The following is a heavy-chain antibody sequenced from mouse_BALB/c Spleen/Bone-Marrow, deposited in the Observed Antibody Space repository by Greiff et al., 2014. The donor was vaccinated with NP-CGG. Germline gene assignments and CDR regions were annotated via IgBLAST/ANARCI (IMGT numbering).Heavy chain of an antibody. CDR3: ARNFYGSAYFDF. J-gene: IGHJ2*01. CDR1: GYKFTDYA. D-gene: IGHD1-1*01. Sequence: QVQLQQSGPELVRPGVSVKISCKGSGYKFTDYAMHWVKQSHAKSLEWIGLISTYSGNTHYNQKFKGKATMTVDKSSSTDYMEIARLTSEDSAIYYCARNFYGSAYFDFWGQGSTLTVSS. V-gene: IGHV1-67*01. CDR2: ISTYSGNT.